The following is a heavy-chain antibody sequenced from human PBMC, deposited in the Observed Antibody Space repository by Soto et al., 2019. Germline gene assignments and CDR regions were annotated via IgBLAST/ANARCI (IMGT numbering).Heavy chain of an antibody. CDR1: GGSISSYY. V-gene: IGHV4-59*08. Sequence: SETLSLTCTVSGGSISSYYWSWIRQPPGKGLEWIGSIYYSGSTNYNPSLKSRVTISVDTSKNQFSLKLSSVTAADTAVYYCARLWGIWFGESNNWFDPWGQGTLVTVSS. J-gene: IGHJ5*02. D-gene: IGHD3-10*01. CDR3: ARLWGIWFGESNNWFDP. CDR2: IYYSGST.